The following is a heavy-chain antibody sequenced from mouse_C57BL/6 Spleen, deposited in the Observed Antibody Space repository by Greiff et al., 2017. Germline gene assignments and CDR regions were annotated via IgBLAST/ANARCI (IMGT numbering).Heavy chain of an antibody. V-gene: IGHV1-59*01. Sequence: QVQLQQPGAELVRPGTSVKLSCKASGYTFTSYWMHWVKQRPGQGLEWIGVIDPSDSYTNYNQKFKGKATLTVDTSSSTAYMQLSSLTSEDSAVYYCARQDTTVELDYWGQGTTLTVSS. CDR1: GYTFTSYW. J-gene: IGHJ2*01. D-gene: IGHD1-1*01. CDR3: ARQDTTVELDY. CDR2: IDPSDSYT.